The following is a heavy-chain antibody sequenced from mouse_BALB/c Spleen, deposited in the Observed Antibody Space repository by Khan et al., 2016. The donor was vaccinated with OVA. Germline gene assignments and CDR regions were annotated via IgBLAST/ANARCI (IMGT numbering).Heavy chain of an antibody. CDR1: GFSLTSYG. J-gene: IGHJ2*01. V-gene: IGHV2-9*02. D-gene: IGHD1-3*01. Sequence: QVQLKESGPGLVAPSQSLSITCTVSGFSLTSYGVHWVRQPPGKGLEWLGVIWAGGSTIYNSALMSRLSISKDNSKSKIVLKMNSLQTDDTAMYYCARLEDIWGQGTTLTVSS. CDR3: ARLEDI. CDR2: IWAGGST.